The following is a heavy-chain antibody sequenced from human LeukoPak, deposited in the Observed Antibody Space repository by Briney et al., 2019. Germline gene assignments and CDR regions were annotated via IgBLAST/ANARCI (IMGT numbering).Heavy chain of an antibody. CDR2: ISTSSSYI. Sequence: GGSLRLSCAASGFTFSSYSMNWVRQAPGKGLEWVSSISTSSSYIYYADSVKGRFTISRDNAKNSLYLQMNSLRAEDTAVYYCARDHATYYYDSSGYYDYWGQGTLVTVSS. J-gene: IGHJ4*02. D-gene: IGHD3-22*01. CDR3: ARDHATYYYDSSGYYDY. V-gene: IGHV3-21*01. CDR1: GFTFSSYS.